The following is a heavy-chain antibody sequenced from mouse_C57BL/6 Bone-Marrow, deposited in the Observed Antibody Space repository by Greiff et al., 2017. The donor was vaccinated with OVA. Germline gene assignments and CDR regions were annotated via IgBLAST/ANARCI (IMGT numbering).Heavy chain of an antibody. D-gene: IGHD2-1*01. CDR2: INPNNGGT. CDR3: ALYSWFAY. Sequence: EVKLLESGPELVKPGASVKIPCKASGYTFTDYNMDWVKQSHGKSLEWIGDINPNNGGTIYNQKFKGKATLTVDKSSSTAYMELRSLTSEDTAVYYCALYSWFAYWGQGTLVTVSA. CDR1: GYTFTDYN. V-gene: IGHV1-18*01. J-gene: IGHJ3*01.